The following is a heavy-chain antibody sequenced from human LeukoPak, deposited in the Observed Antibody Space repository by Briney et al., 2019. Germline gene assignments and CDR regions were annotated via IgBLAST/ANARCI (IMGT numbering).Heavy chain of an antibody. D-gene: IGHD6-13*01. J-gene: IGHJ4*02. CDR3: ARDNSSSTREN. CDR1: GYTFTSYY. Sequence: ASVKVSCKASGYTFTSYYMHWVRQAPGQGLEWMGWMNPNSGNTGYAQKFQGRVTITRNTSISTAYMELSSLRSDDTAVYYCARDNSSSTRENWGQGTQVTVSS. CDR2: MNPNSGNT. V-gene: IGHV1-8*03.